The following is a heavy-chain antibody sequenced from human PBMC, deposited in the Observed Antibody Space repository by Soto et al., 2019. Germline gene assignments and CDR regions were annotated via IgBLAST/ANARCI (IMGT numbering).Heavy chain of an antibody. CDR1: GGSISSGDYY. CDR3: ARGITIFGVARGWFDP. J-gene: IGHJ5*02. Sequence: SETLSLTCTVSGGSISSGDYYWSWIRQPPGKGLEWIGYVYYSGSTYYNPSLKSRVTISVDTSKNQFSLKLSSVTAADTAVYYCARGITIFGVARGWFDPWGQGTLVTVSS. D-gene: IGHD3-3*01. CDR2: VYYSGST. V-gene: IGHV4-30-4*02.